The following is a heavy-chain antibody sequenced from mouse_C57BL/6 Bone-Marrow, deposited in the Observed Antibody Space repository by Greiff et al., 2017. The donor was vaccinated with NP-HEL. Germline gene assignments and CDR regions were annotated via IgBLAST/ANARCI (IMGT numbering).Heavy chain of an antibody. D-gene: IGHD4-1*01. J-gene: IGHJ1*03. CDR1: GYTFTDYY. CDR2: INPYNGGT. V-gene: IGHV1-19*01. Sequence: VQLQQSGPVLVKPGASVKMSCKASGYTFTDYYMNWVKQSHGKSLEWIGVINPYNGGTSYNQKFKGKATLTVDKSSSTAYMELNSLTSEDSAVYYCARDDWDWYFDVWGTGTTVTVSS. CDR3: ARDDWDWYFDV.